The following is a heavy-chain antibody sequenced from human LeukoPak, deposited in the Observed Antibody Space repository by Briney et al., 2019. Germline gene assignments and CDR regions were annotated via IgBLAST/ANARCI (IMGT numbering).Heavy chain of an antibody. J-gene: IGHJ4*02. D-gene: IGHD1-26*01. CDR3: ARDWELGH. Sequence: PSETLSLTCTVSGGSIGNFFWSWIRQSPGEGLEWIGFIYENGRTSYNPSLKSRVIISVDMSKNQFSLRLTSMTAADTAVYYCARDWELGHWGRGILVTATS. V-gene: IGHV4-59*01. CDR2: IYENGRT. CDR1: GGSIGNFF.